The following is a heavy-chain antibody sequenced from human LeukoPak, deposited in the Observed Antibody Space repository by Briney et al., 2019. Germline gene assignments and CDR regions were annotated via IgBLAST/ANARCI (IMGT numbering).Heavy chain of an antibody. D-gene: IGHD6-19*01. V-gene: IGHV4-4*07. J-gene: IGHJ4*02. CDR3: ARSSGVAGHFDY. Sequence: RSSETLSLTCTVSGGSISSYYRSWIRQPAGKGLEWNGRIYTSGSTNYNPSLKSRVTMSVDTSKNQFSLKLSSVTAADTAVYYCARSSGVAGHFDYWGQGTLVTVSS. CDR2: IYTSGST. CDR1: GGSISSYY.